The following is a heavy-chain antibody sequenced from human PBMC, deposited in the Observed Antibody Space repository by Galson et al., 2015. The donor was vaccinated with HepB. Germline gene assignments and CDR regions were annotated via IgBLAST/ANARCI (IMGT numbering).Heavy chain of an antibody. D-gene: IGHD3-22*01. CDR3: ARGSYDSSCYYGY. CDR1: GCTFSSYA. V-gene: IGHV1-69*13. J-gene: IGHJ4*02. CDR2: IIPNYGTA. Sequence: SVKVSCKASGCTFSSYAISWVRQASGQGLEWKGGIIPNYGTANYAQKFQGRVTITADESTSTAYMELSSLRSEDTAVYYCARGSYDSSCYYGYWGQGTLVTVSS.